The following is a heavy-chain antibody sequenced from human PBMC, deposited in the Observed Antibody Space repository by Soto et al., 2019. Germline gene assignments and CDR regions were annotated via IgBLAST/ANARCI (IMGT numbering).Heavy chain of an antibody. J-gene: IGHJ6*02. CDR3: ARVVYDFWSGYYYVGGMDV. CDR1: GFTFSSYW. V-gene: IGHV3-74*01. CDR2: INSDGSST. Sequence: VGSLRLSCAASGFTFSSYWMHWVRQAPGKGLVWVSRINSDGSSTSYADSVKGRFTISRDNAKNTLYLQMNSLRAEDTAVYYCARVVYDFWSGYYYVGGMDVWGQGTTVTVPS. D-gene: IGHD3-3*01.